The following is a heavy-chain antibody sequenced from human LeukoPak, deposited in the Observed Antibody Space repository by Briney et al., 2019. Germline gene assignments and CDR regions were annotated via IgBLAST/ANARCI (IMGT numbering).Heavy chain of an antibody. V-gene: IGHV3-30*18. Sequence: GGSLXLSCAASGFTFSNYEMHWVRQLPGKGLEWVAVISYDSEGDYHVDSVKGRFTISRDNSKNTLYLQMNRLRVEDTAVYYXXXXGGXWXDSXGNYLMRSYMDVWGKGTTVSVSS. CDR1: GFTFSNYE. CDR3: XXXGGXWXDSXGNYLMRSYMDV. CDR2: ISYDSEGD. D-gene: IGHD3-16*01. J-gene: IGHJ6*03.